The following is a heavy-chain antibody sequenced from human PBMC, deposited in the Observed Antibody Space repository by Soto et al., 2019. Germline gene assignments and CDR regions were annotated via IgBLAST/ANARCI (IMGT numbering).Heavy chain of an antibody. CDR2: TYYRSKWYN. CDR1: GDSVSSNSAA. D-gene: IGHD7-27*01. J-gene: IGHJ6*03. Sequence: KQSQTLSLTCAISGDSVSSNSAAWNWIRQSPSRGLEWLGRTYYRSKWYNDYAVSVKSRITINPDTSKNQFSLQLNSVTPEDTAVYYCARAPSGSGDTHYYYYMDVWGKGTTVTVSS. V-gene: IGHV6-1*01. CDR3: ARAPSGSGDTHYYYYMDV.